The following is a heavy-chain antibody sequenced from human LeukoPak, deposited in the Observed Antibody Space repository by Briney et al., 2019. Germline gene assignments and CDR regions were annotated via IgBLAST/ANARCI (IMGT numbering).Heavy chain of an antibody. CDR1: GFTFSSYA. CDR3: ASGYDILTGALPTDPHGMDV. Sequence: GGSLRLSCAASGFTFSSYAMHWVRQAPGKGLEWVAVISYDGSNKYYADSVKGRFTISRDNSKSTLYLQMNSLRAEDTAVYYCASGYDILTGALPTDPHGMDVWGQGTTVTVSS. J-gene: IGHJ6*02. V-gene: IGHV3-30-3*01. CDR2: ISYDGSNK. D-gene: IGHD3-9*01.